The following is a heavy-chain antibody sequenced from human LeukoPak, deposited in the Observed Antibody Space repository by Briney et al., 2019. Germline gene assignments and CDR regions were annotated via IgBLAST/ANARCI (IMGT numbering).Heavy chain of an antibody. D-gene: IGHD3-22*01. CDR1: GGSFSGYY. V-gene: IGHV4-34*01. CDR2: INHSGST. Sequence: SETLSLTCAVYGGSFSGYYWSWIRQPPGKGLEWIGEINHSGSTNYNPSLKSRVTISVDTSKNQFSLKLSSVTAADTPVYYCSSRMSYYDSSAYTGDNRFDPRGQGTLVTVSS. J-gene: IGHJ5*02. CDR3: SSRMSYYDSSAYTGDNRFDP.